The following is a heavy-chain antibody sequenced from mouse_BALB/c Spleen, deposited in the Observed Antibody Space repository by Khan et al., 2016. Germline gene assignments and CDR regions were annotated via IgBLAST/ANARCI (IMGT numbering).Heavy chain of an antibody. J-gene: IGHJ4*01. CDR2: ISSGSTNI. V-gene: IGHV5-17*02. CDR3: ARMGGSYAMDY. CDR1: GFTFSGFG. Sequence: EVELVESGGDLVQPGGSRKLSCAASGFTFSGFGMHWVRQAPEKGLEWVAYISSGSTNIYYADTVKGRFTISRDNPKHTLFLQMTSLRSGDTAMYYCARMGGSYAMDYWGQGTSVTVSS.